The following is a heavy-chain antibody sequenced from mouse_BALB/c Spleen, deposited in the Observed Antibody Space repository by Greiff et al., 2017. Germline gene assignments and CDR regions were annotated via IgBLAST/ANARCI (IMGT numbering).Heavy chain of an antibody. Sequence: EVMLVESGGGLVKPGGSLKLSCAASGFTFSSYAMSWVRQTPEKRLEWVASISSGGSTYYPDTVKGRFTISRDNAKNTLYLQMSSLKSEDTAMYYCTRDRYVDYWGQGTTLTVSS. CDR3: TRDRYVDY. J-gene: IGHJ2*01. CDR1: GFTFSSYA. V-gene: IGHV5-6-4*01. CDR2: ISSGGST.